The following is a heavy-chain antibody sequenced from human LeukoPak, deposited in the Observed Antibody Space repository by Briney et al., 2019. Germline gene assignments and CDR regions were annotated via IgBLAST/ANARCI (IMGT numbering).Heavy chain of an antibody. V-gene: IGHV3-23*01. D-gene: IGHD5-12*01. CDR3: ARYSGYDSNYFDY. CDR2: ISGSGGST. CDR1: GFTFSSYA. J-gene: IGHJ4*02. Sequence: PGGSLRLSCAASGFTFSSYAMSWVRQAPGKGLEWVSAISGSGGSTYYADSVKGRFTISRDNSKNTLYLQMNSLRAEDTAVYYCARYSGYDSNYFDYWGQGTLVTVSS.